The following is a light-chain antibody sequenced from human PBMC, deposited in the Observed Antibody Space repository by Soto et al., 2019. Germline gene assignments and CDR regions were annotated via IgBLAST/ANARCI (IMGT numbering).Light chain of an antibody. Sequence: DIPLTQSPSFLSASVGDRVTITCRASQDISRYLAWYQQKAGKAPKLLIYAASTLQKGVPSRFSGSGSGTEFTLTISSLQPDDFATYYCQQLNTYPRFTFGPGPEVDI. CDR3: QQLNTYPRFT. CDR2: AAS. J-gene: IGKJ3*01. CDR1: QDISRY. V-gene: IGKV1-9*01.